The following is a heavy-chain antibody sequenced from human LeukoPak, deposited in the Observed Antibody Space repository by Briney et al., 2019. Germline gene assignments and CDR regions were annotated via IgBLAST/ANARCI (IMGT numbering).Heavy chain of an antibody. CDR3: ATLTTVTQGYFDS. V-gene: IGHV4-4*07. CDR2: IYTRGSS. Sequence: SETLSLTCTVSGDSIRSYYWSWIRQPAGKGLEWIGRIYTRGSSNYSPSLKSRVTMSVDTSKNQFSLRLTSMTAADTAVYYCATLTTVTQGYFDSWGQGTLVTVSS. J-gene: IGHJ4*02. D-gene: IGHD4-17*01. CDR1: GDSIRSYY.